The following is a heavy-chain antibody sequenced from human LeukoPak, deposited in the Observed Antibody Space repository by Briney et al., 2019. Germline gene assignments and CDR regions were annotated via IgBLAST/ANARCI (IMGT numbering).Heavy chain of an antibody. Sequence: ASVKVSCKASGGTFSSYTISWVRQAPGQGLEWMGRVIPILGIANYAQKFQGRVTITADKSTSTAYMELSSLRSEGTAVYYCARAEKAVAGTAVDYWGQGTLVTVSS. CDR1: GGTFSSYT. CDR2: VIPILGIA. CDR3: ARAEKAVAGTAVDY. V-gene: IGHV1-69*02. J-gene: IGHJ4*02. D-gene: IGHD6-19*01.